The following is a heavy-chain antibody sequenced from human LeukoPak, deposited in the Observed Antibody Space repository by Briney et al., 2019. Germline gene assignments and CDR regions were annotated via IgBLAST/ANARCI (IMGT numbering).Heavy chain of an antibody. D-gene: IGHD3-3*01. CDR2: ISSGSSYI. Sequence: GGSLRLSCAASGFTFSSYSMNWVRQAPGKGLEWVSSISSGSSYIYYADSLKGRFTISRDNAKNSLYLQMNSLRPEDTAVYYCARGGYDYNFDYWGQGTLVTVSS. J-gene: IGHJ4*02. V-gene: IGHV3-21*01. CDR1: GFTFSSYS. CDR3: ARGGYDYNFDY.